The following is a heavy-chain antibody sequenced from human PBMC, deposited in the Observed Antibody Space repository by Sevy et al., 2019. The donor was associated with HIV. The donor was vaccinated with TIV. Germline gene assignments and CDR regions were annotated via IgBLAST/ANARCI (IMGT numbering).Heavy chain of an antibody. Sequence: SETLSLTCTVSGGSISSSSYYLGWIRQPPGKGLEWVGSTYYSGRTYYNPSLKSRVTISVDTSKNQFSLKLSSVTAADTAVYYCATIAVAGTRDKLDYYYYYGMDVWGQGTPVTVSS. D-gene: IGHD6-19*01. V-gene: IGHV4-39*01. CDR1: GGSISSSSYY. CDR2: TYYSGRT. J-gene: IGHJ6*02. CDR3: ATIAVAGTRDKLDYYYYYGMDV.